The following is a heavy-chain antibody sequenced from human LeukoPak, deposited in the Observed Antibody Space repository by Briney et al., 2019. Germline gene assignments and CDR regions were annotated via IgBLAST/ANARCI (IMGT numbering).Heavy chain of an antibody. J-gene: IGHJ3*02. CDR2: IQNDGSNE. CDR3: ARGLFLSGYLDAFDI. V-gene: IGHV3-30*02. D-gene: IGHD3-22*01. Sequence: GGSLRLSCAASGFTFRSYGMHWVRQAPGKGLEWVAYIQNDGSNEQYADSVKGRFSVSRDNAKNSLYLQMNSLRAEDTAVYYCARGLFLSGYLDAFDIWGQGTVVTVSS. CDR1: GFTFRSYG.